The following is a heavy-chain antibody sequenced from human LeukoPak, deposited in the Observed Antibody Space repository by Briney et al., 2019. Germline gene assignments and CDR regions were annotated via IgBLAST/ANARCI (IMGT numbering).Heavy chain of an antibody. D-gene: IGHD3-3*01. J-gene: IGHJ4*02. CDR3: ARGRVDDFWSGYSTGGDYFDY. Sequence: SETLSLTCAVYGGSFSGYYWSWIRQPPGKGLEWIGSIYHSGSTYYNPSLKSRVTISVDTSKNQFSLKLSSVTAADTAVYYCARGRVDDFWSGYSTGGDYFDYWGQGTLVTVSS. CDR2: IYHSGST. CDR1: GGSFSGYY. V-gene: IGHV4-34*01.